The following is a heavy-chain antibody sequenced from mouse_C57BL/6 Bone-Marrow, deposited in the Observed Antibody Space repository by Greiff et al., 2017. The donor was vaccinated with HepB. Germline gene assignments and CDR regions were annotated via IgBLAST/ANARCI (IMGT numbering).Heavy chain of an antibody. CDR3: AREDYYWYFDV. J-gene: IGHJ1*03. CDR2: IYPGDGDT. D-gene: IGHD2-4*01. CDR1: GYAFSSYW. V-gene: IGHV1-80*01. Sequence: VQLQQSGAELVKPGASVKISCKASGYAFSSYWMNWVKQRPGKGLEWIGQIYPGDGDTNYNGKFKGKATLTADKSSSTAYMQRSSLTSEDSAVYFCAREDYYWYFDVWGTGTTVTVSS.